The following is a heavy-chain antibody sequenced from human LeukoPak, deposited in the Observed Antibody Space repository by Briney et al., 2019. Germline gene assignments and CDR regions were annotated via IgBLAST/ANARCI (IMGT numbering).Heavy chain of an antibody. CDR1: GHNFTAYY. CDR3: ARALAVTGTGPADY. D-gene: IGHD6-19*01. J-gene: IGHJ4*02. V-gene: IGHV1-2*02. Sequence: ASVKVSCKASGHNFTAYYLHWVRQAPGQGLEWMGWINPNSGGTNYAPKFQGRVTMTRDTSISTAYMEVTGLAYDDTAVYYCARALAVTGTGPADYWGQGTLVTVSS. CDR2: INPNSGGT.